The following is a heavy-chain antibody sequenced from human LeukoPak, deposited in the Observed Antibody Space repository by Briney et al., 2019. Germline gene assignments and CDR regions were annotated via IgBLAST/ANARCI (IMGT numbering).Heavy chain of an antibody. Sequence: GGSLRLSCAASGFTFSSYGMHWVRQAPGKGLEWVAFIRYDGSNKYYADSVKGRFTISRDNSKNTLYLQMNSLRAEDTAVYYCAKDRGWLQLRGTDYWGQGTLVTVSS. CDR2: IRYDGSNK. V-gene: IGHV3-30*02. CDR3: AKDRGWLQLRGTDY. J-gene: IGHJ4*02. D-gene: IGHD5-24*01. CDR1: GFTFSSYG.